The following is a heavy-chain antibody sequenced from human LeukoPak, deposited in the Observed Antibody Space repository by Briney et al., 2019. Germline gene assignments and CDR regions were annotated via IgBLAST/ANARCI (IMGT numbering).Heavy chain of an antibody. J-gene: IGHJ3*02. CDR1: GYTFTSYY. CDR2: INPSGGST. V-gene: IGHV1-46*01. D-gene: IGHD1-7*01. Sequence: GASVTVSCKASGYTFTSYYMHWVRQAPGQGLEWMGIINPSGGSTSYAQKFQGRVTMTRDMSTSTAYMELSRLRSDDTAVYYCATVNWNYGSSAFDIWGQGTMVTVSS. CDR3: ATVNWNYGSSAFDI.